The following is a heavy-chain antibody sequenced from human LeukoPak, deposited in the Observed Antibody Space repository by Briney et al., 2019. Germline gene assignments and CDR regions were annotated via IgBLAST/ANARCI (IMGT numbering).Heavy chain of an antibody. D-gene: IGHD6-6*01. CDR2: ISDDGSNT. CDR3: AKRGPIYSSSPGNYFDY. Sequence: PGGSLRLSCAASGFTFSGYAMHWVRQAPGKGLEWVTVISDDGSNTYYADSVKGRFTISRDNSKNTLHLQMNSLRAEDTAVYYCAKRGPIYSSSPGNYFDYWGQGTLVTVSS. J-gene: IGHJ4*02. CDR1: GFTFSGYA. V-gene: IGHV3-30-3*02.